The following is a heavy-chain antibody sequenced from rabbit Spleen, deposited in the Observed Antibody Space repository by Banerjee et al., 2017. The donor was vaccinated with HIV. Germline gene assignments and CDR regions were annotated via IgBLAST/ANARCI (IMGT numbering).Heavy chain of an antibody. CDR1: GVSFSDKDV. D-gene: IGHD8-1*01. J-gene: IGHJ3*01. CDR3: ARDAGTSFSTYGMDL. V-gene: IGHV1S45*01. Sequence: QEQLVESGGGLVTPEGSLTLTCKASGVSFSDKDVMCWVRQPPGKGLEWIGCIYPGSSGTTYSATWAKGRFTISKTSSTTVTLQMTSLTAADTATYFCARDAGTSFSTYGMDLWGQGTLVTVS. CDR2: IYPGSSGTT.